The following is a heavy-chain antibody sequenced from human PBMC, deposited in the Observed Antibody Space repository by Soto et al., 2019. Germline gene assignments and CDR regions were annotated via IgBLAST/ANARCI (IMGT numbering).Heavy chain of an antibody. CDR2: ISYDGSNK. Sequence: QVQLVESGGGVVQPGRSLRLSCAASGFTFSSYAMHWVRQAPGKGLEWVAVISYDGSNKYYADSVKGRFTISRDNSKKALYLQMNSLRAEDTAVYYCARGIRYPSRSSGYFDYWGQGTLVTVSS. J-gene: IGHJ4*02. CDR3: ARGIRYPSRSSGYFDY. CDR1: GFTFSSYA. D-gene: IGHD3-22*01. V-gene: IGHV3-30-3*01.